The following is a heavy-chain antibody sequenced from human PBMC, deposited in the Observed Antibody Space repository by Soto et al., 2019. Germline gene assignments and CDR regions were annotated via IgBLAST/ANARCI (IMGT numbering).Heavy chain of an antibody. J-gene: IGHJ4*02. CDR3: ARTMPSLSWPTAAIY. D-gene: IGHD6-13*01. CDR1: GGSLRSGNYF. Sequence: QVQLQESGPGLVRPSETLSLTCTVSGGSLRSGNYFWGWIRQPPGTGMEWIGFLFTSWSNISNPYLKSRIAMSVDTSKTQFSLELSSVTAPDTGIYYCARTMPSLSWPTAAIYWGQGILVAVSS. V-gene: IGHV4-61*01. CDR2: LFTSWSN.